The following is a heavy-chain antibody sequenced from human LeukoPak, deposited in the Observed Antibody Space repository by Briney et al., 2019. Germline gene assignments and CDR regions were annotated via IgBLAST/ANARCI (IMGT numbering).Heavy chain of an antibody. V-gene: IGHV3-23*01. CDR1: GFSFNNYA. CDR2: IIGSSGST. J-gene: IGHJ4*02. Sequence: GGSLRLSCVASGFSFNNYAMNWVRQAPGKGLEWVSLIIGSSGSTFYADSVKGRFTISRDKSKNTLYLQLNSLRAEDTAVYYCAKGAYDYIEIAYFDYWGQGSLVTVSS. CDR3: AKGAYDYIEIAYFDY. D-gene: IGHD5-12*01.